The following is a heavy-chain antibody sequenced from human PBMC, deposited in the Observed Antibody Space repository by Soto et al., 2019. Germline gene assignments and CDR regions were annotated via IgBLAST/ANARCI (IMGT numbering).Heavy chain of an antibody. D-gene: IGHD2-15*01. Sequence: QVQLVQSGAEVKKPGASVKVSCKASGYTFTGYYMHWVRQAPGQGLEWMGWINPNSGGTNYAQKFQGWVTMTRDTSISTAYMELXRXXSDDTAVYYCARARGYCSGGSCLDFDYWGQGTLVTVSS. CDR3: ARARGYCSGGSCLDFDY. V-gene: IGHV1-2*04. J-gene: IGHJ4*02. CDR1: GYTFTGYY. CDR2: INPNSGGT.